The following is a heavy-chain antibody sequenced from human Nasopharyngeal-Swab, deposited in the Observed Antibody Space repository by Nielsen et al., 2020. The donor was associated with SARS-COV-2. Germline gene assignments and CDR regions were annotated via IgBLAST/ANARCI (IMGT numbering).Heavy chain of an antibody. CDR1: GYTFTNSA. CDR2: INTDNGNT. Sequence: ASVKVSCKASGYTFTNSAMHWVRQAPGQSLEWMGWINTDNGNTKYSQKFQGRVTIASDTYASTAYMELSTLRFEDTAVYYCARDSSPCGGDCYYDYWGQGTVVTVSS. D-gene: IGHD2-21*02. V-gene: IGHV1-3*04. J-gene: IGHJ4*02. CDR3: ARDSSPCGGDCYYDY.